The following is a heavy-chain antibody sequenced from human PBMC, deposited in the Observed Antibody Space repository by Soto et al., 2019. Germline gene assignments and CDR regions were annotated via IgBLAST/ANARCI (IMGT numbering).Heavy chain of an antibody. CDR2: VDHSGST. CDR1: GGSFSGYC. CDR3: ARGRKEYRSSWYVA. D-gene: IGHD6-13*01. J-gene: IGHJ5*02. Sequence: SETLSLTCAVYGGSFSGYCWSWIRQPPGKGLEWIGEVDHSGSTNYNPSLKSRVTISVDTSKNQFSLKLSSVTAADTAVYYCARGRKEYRSSWYVAWGQGTLVTVSS. V-gene: IGHV4-34*01.